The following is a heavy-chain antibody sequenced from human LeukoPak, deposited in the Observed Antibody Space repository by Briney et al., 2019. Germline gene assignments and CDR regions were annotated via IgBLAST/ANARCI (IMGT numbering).Heavy chain of an antibody. Sequence: GGSLRLSCAASGFTFRNYGMHWVGQAPGKGLEWVTFIRYDGADEYYADSVKGRLTISRDDSKNTVFLQMNTLRVEDTAVYYCARGYTYFAYWGQGTLVTVSS. D-gene: IGHD3-16*02. CDR1: GFTFRNYG. V-gene: IGHV3-30*02. CDR2: IRYDGADE. CDR3: ARGYTYFAY. J-gene: IGHJ4*02.